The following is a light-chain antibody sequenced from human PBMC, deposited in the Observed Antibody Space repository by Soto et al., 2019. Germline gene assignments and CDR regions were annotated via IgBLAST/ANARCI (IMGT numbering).Light chain of an antibody. CDR2: EGS. V-gene: IGLV2-23*03. Sequence: QSALTQPASVSGSPGQSITISCTGTSSDVGNYNLVSWYQQHPGKAPKLIIYEGSKRPSGVSNRFSGSKSGNTASLTISGLQAEDEADYSCCSYAGSTTFVVFGGGTQLTVL. J-gene: IGLJ2*01. CDR3: CSYAGSTTFVV. CDR1: SSDVGNYNL.